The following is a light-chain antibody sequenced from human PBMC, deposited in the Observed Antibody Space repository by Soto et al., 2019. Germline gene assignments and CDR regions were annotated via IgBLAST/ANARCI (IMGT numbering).Light chain of an antibody. J-gene: IGLJ1*01. CDR1: SSDVGGYNY. CDR3: SSYAGSNNLGHV. V-gene: IGLV2-8*01. CDR2: EVS. Sequence: QSVPTQPPSASGSPGQSVTISCTGTSSDVGGYNYVSWYQQHPGKAPKLMIYEVSKRPSGVPDRFSGSKSGNTASLTVSGLQAEDEADYYCSSYAGSNNLGHVFGTGTKVTVL.